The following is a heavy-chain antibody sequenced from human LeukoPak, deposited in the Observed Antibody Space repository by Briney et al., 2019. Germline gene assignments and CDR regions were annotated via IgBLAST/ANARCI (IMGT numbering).Heavy chain of an antibody. V-gene: IGHV3-30*02. D-gene: IGHD4-11*01. CDR1: GFTFDDYA. CDR2: IRYDASNK. Sequence: QSGGSLRLSCAASGFTFDDYAMHWVRQAPGKGLEWVAFIRYDASNKYYAVSVKGRLTISRDNSKNTLYLQMNSLRAEDTAVYHCAKDPGTYSLGVWGQGTMVTVSS. CDR3: AKDPGTYSLGV. J-gene: IGHJ3*01.